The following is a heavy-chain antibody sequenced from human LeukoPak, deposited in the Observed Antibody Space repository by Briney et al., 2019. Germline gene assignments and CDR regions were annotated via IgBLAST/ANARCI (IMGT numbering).Heavy chain of an antibody. D-gene: IGHD3-3*01. CDR2: IRSIAYGGTT. J-gene: IGHJ4*02. CDR3: TRGASYYDFWSGYSN. V-gene: IGHV3-49*04. CDR1: GFTFSDYS. Sequence: GGSLRLSCRTSGFTFSDYSMIWVRQAPGKGLEWVGFIRSIAYGGTTEHAASVKDRFTISRDDSKSVAYLDMYSLKTEDTGVYYCTRGASYYDFWSGYSNWGKGTLVTVSS.